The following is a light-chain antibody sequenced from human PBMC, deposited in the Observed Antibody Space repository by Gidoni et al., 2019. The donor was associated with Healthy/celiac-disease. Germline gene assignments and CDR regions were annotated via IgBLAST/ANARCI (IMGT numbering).Light chain of an antibody. J-gene: IGKJ1*01. CDR2: GAS. CDR3: QQYNNWPPGT. Sequence: EIVMTQSPATLSVSPGERATLSCRASQSVSSNLAWYQQKPGQAPRLLIYGASTRATGIPARFSGGGSGKEFTLTISSLQSEDFAVYYCQQYNNWPPGTFGQGTKVEIK. CDR1: QSVSSN. V-gene: IGKV3-15*01.